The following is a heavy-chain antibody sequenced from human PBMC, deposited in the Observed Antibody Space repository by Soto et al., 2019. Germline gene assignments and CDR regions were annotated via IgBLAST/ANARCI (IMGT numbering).Heavy chain of an antibody. CDR3: AHIDPEIVTVGGHGGFDY. V-gene: IGHV2-5*02. Sequence: QITLKESGPTLVRPPQTLTLTCTFSGFSLTSGVGVGWIRQPPGKALEWLALIYWDDDKRYSPSLKNRLTITKDTSKNQVVLTRTTVGPVDTAPYFCAHIDPEIVTVGGHGGFDYWGQGTLVTVSS. D-gene: IGHD5-12*01. CDR2: IYWDDDK. J-gene: IGHJ4*02. CDR1: GFSLTSGVG.